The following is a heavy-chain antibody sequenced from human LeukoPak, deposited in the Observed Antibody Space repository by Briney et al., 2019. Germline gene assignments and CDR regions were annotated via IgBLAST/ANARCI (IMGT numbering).Heavy chain of an antibody. CDR1: GFTFSAYW. V-gene: IGHV3-74*01. J-gene: IGHJ1*01. CDR2: INTDGSDT. D-gene: IGHD3-10*01. CDR3: ARRPTSQSFTGAEYIQH. Sequence: QTGGSLRLSCAASGFTFSAYWMHWVRQVPGKGLVWVSRINTDGSDTRSADFVKGRFTISRDNSKNTLYLQMNSLRAEDTAVYYCARRPTSQSFTGAEYIQHWGQGTLVTVSS.